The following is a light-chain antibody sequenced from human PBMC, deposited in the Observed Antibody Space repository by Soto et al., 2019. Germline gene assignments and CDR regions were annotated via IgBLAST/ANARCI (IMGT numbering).Light chain of an antibody. CDR3: QQYATAPLT. J-gene: IGKJ4*01. CDR1: QSVPKNY. Sequence: EIVLTQSPGTLSLSPGEGATLSCRASQSVPKNYLGWYKQKTGQAPRLLIYDVSNRATDVPARFSGSGSETDFTLTISGLETEDFAVYYCQQYATAPLTFGGGTKLEIK. V-gene: IGKV3-20*01. CDR2: DVS.